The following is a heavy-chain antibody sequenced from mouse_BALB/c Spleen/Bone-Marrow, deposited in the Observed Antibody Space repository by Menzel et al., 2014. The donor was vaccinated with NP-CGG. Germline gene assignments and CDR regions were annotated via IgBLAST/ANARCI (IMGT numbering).Heavy chain of an antibody. V-gene: IGHV5-9-3*01. D-gene: IGHD1-1*01. J-gene: IGHJ2*01. CDR2: ISSGGSYT. Sequence: DVKLVESGGGLVKPGGSLKLSCAASGFTFSSYAMSWVRQTPEKRLEWVATISSGGSYTHYPDSVKGRFTISRDNAKNPLYLQMSSLRSEDTAMYYCARQLLRYYFDYWGQGTTLTVSS. CDR3: ARQLLRYYFDY. CDR1: GFTFSSYA.